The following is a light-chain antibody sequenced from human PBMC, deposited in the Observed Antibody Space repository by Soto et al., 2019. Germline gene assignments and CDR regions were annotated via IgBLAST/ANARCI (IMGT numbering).Light chain of an antibody. CDR3: QQSYRISRT. J-gene: IGKJ1*01. CDR1: QSINTF. V-gene: IGKV1-39*01. Sequence: DIQMTQSPSSLSASIGDRVTITCRASQSINTFLNWYHQKPGKAPRLLIYAASTLQSGVPSRFSGSGSETDFTLTISSLQPEDFATYYCQQSYRISRTFGQGTRVEIQ. CDR2: AAS.